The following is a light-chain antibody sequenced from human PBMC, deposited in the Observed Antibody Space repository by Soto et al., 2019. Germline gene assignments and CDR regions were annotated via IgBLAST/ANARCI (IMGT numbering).Light chain of an antibody. CDR1: QSISSW. V-gene: IGKV1-5*03. Sequence: DIQMTQSPSTLSASVGDRVTITCRASQSISSWLAWYQQKPGKAPKLLIYKASSLESGVPSRFSGSGSGTESTLTTSSLQPDDFATYYCQQYNSYWTFGQGTKVDIK. CDR3: QQYNSYWT. CDR2: KAS. J-gene: IGKJ1*01.